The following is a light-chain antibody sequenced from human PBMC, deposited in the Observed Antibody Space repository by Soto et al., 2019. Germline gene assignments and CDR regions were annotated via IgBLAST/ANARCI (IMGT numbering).Light chain of an antibody. V-gene: IGKV3-11*01. CDR3: QQRSSWPLLT. CDR1: QSVSNY. Sequence: EIVLTQSPATLSLSPGERATLSCRASQSVSNYLAWFQQKPGQAPRLLIYDASNRATGIPARFSGSGSGTDFTLPISSLEAEDFAVYYCQQRSSWPLLTCGGGTKVEI. CDR2: DAS. J-gene: IGKJ4*02.